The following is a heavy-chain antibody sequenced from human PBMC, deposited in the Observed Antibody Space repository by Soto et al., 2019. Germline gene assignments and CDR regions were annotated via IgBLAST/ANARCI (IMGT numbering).Heavy chain of an antibody. CDR1: GYNFTSYD. CDR3: TRGITIFGVVPG. Sequence: QVQLVQSGAEVKKPGASVKVSCKASGYNFTSYDINWVRQATGQGLGWMGWMNPNSGNTGYAQKFQGRVTMNRNTSISTAYMDLSSLRSDDTAVYYCTRGITIFGVVPGWGQGTLVTVSS. CDR2: MNPNSGNT. J-gene: IGHJ4*02. V-gene: IGHV1-8*01. D-gene: IGHD3-3*01.